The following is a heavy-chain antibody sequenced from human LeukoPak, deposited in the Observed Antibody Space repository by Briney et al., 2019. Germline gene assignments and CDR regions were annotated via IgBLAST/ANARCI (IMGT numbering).Heavy chain of an antibody. D-gene: IGHD6-13*01. CDR3: ARDPRSHSSSWYWYFDL. CDR1: GGSMSNYY. J-gene: IGHJ2*01. V-gene: IGHV4-59*01. CDR2: VYYSGST. Sequence: SETLSLTCTVSGGSMSNYYWSWIRQPPGKGLEWIGYVYYSGSTNYNPSLKSRVTISVDTSNNQFSLKLSSVTAADTAVYYCARDPRSHSSSWYWYFDLWGRGTLVTVSS.